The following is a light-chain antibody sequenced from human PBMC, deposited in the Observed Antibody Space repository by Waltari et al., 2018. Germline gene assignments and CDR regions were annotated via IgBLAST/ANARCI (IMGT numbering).Light chain of an antibody. CDR2: DNS. V-gene: IGLV3-21*02. CDR1: KIGSKG. CDR3: QVWDTSSDHLWV. Sequence: SYVLTQPPSVSVAPGQTARISCGGNKIGSKGVTWYRQKQGQAPVLVVYDNSDRPSGIPERLSGSNSGNTATLTINRVEAGDEADYYCQVWDTSSDHLWVFGGGTKLTVL. J-gene: IGLJ3*02.